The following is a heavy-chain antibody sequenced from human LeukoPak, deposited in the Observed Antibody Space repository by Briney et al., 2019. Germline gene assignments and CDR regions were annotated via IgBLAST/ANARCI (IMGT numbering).Heavy chain of an antibody. CDR1: GGSISNYY. CDR3: SRIEHTGYTSARDMYAFDI. V-gene: IGHV4-4*07. Sequence: PSETLSLTCTVSGGSISNYYWSWIRQPAGKGLEWIGRIYTSGSTNYNPSLKSRVTMSVDTSKSQFSLKLTSVTAADTAVYYCSRIEHTGYTSARDMYAFDIWGQGTMVTVSS. CDR2: IYTSGST. D-gene: IGHD6-19*01. J-gene: IGHJ3*02.